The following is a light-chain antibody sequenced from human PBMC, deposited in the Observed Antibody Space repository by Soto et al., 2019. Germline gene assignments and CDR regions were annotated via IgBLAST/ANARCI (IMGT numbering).Light chain of an antibody. CDR3: QQYNSYSPLT. Sequence: DIQMTPSPSTLSASVGDRVTITCRASQGISSWLAWYQQKPGKAPKLLIYKASGLESGVPSRFSGSGSGTDFTLTISSLQPDDFATYYCQQYNSYSPLTFGGGTKVDIK. CDR1: QGISSW. J-gene: IGKJ4*01. CDR2: KAS. V-gene: IGKV1-5*03.